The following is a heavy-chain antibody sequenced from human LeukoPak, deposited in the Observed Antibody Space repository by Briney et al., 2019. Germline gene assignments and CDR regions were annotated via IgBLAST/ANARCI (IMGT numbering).Heavy chain of an antibody. Sequence: GGSLKLSCAASGFTFSSYTMSWVRQAPGKGLDWVSGLSGGGGSTYYADSVKGRFTISRDNSKNTLYLQMNSLRAEDTAVYYCARTGYCSSTSCSAGFDPWGQGTLVTVSS. V-gene: IGHV3-23*01. CDR1: GFTFSSYT. CDR2: LSGGGGST. D-gene: IGHD2-2*01. CDR3: ARTGYCSSTSCSAGFDP. J-gene: IGHJ5*02.